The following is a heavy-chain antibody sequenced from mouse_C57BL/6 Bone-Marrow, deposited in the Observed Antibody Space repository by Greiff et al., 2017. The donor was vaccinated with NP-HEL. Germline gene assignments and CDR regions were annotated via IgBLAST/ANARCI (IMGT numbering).Heavy chain of an antibody. D-gene: IGHD1-1*01. CDR1: GYTFTSSW. J-gene: IGHJ2*01. CDR2: IHPNSGST. V-gene: IGHV1-64*01. Sequence: QVQLQQPGAELVKPGASVKLSCKASGYTFTSSWMHWVKQRPGQGLEWIGMIHPNSGSTNYNEKFKSKAPLTVDKSSSTAYMQLSSLTSEDSAVYYCARRFSSITTVYYFDYWGQGTTLTVSS. CDR3: ARRFSSITTVYYFDY.